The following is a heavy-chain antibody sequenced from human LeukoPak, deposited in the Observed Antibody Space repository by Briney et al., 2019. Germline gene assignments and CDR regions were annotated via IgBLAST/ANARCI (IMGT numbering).Heavy chain of an antibody. CDR2: IRSKAYGGTT. Sequence: GGAERLPCTPSGFTFGDYAILGVGQAPGKGREGVGFIRSKAYGGTTEYAASVKGRFTISRDDSKSIAYLQMNSLKTEDTAVYYCTRDSTGDAFDIWGQGTMVTVSS. CDR1: GFTFGDYA. J-gene: IGHJ3*02. CDR3: TRDSTGDAFDI. V-gene: IGHV3-49*04. D-gene: IGHD6-25*01.